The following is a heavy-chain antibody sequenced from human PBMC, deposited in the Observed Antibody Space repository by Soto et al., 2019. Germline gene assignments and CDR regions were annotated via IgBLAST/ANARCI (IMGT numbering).Heavy chain of an antibody. J-gene: IGHJ5*02. CDR1: GGSVSSGSYY. V-gene: IGHV4-61*01. CDR3: ARTLLGWGIWLDP. D-gene: IGHD3-16*01. CDR2: IYYSGST. Sequence: PSETLSLTCTVSGGSVSSGSYYWSWIRQPPGKGLEWIGYIYYSGSTNYNPSLKSRVTISVDTSKNQFSLKLSSVTAADTAVYYCARTLLGWGIWLDPWGQGTLVTFSS.